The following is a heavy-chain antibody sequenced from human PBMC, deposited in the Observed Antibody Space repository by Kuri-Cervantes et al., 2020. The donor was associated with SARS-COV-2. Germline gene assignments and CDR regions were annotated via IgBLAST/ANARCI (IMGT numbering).Heavy chain of an antibody. CDR2: IYYSGST. CDR3: ARHDDFWSGYYYYYGMDV. Sequence: SETLSLTCTVSGGSISSYYWGWIRQPPGKGLEWIGSIYYSGSTYYNPSLKSRVTISVDTSKNQFSLKLSSVTAADTAVYYCARHDDFWSGYYYYYGMDVWGQGTTVTVSS. J-gene: IGHJ6*02. D-gene: IGHD3-3*01. CDR1: GGSISSYY. V-gene: IGHV4-39*01.